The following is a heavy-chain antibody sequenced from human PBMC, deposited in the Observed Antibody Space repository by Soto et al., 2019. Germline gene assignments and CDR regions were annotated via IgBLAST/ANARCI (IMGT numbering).Heavy chain of an antibody. J-gene: IGHJ5*02. CDR1: GGSISSGGYY. V-gene: IGHV4-31*03. Sequence: PSETLSLTCTVSGGSISSGGYYWSWIRQHPGKGLEWIGYIYYSGSTYYNPSLKSRVTISVDTSKNQFSLKLSSVTAADTAVYYCAREMGLEDWFDPWGQGALVTVSS. CDR3: AREMGLEDWFDP. CDR2: IYYSGST. D-gene: IGHD1-1*01.